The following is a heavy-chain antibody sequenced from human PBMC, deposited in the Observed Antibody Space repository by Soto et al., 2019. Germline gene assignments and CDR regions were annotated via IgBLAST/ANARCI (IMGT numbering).Heavy chain of an antibody. V-gene: IGHV1-24*01. D-gene: IGHD3-9*01. CDR3: ATPHFDWLDYYGMDV. Sequence: ASVKVSCKVSGYTLTELSMHWVRQAPGKGLEWMGGFDPEDGEAIYAQKFQGRVTITADASTSTAYMELSSLRSEDTAVYYCATPHFDWLDYYGMDVWGQGTTVTVSS. J-gene: IGHJ6*02. CDR1: GYTLTELS. CDR2: FDPEDGEA.